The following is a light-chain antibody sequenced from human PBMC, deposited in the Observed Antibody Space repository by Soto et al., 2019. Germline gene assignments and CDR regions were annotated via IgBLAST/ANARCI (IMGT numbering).Light chain of an antibody. CDR3: QHYGSSPPMT. Sequence: EIVLTQSPGTLSLSQGERATLSCRASQSVSSNYLAWYQQKPGQAPSLLIYGASSRATGIPDRFSGSGSGADFTLTISRLEPEDFAVYFCQHYGSSPPMTFGQGTKVDIK. V-gene: IGKV3-20*01. J-gene: IGKJ1*01. CDR1: QSVSSNY. CDR2: GAS.